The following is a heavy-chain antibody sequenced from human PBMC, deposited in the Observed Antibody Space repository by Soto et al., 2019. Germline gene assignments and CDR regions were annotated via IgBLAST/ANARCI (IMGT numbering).Heavy chain of an antibody. D-gene: IGHD2-21*01. CDR1: GGSISSSNW. CDR2: IYHSGST. V-gene: IGHV4-4*02. J-gene: IGHJ6*02. Sequence: LRRTLSLTCAVSGGSISSSNWWRWVRQPPGKGLEWIGEIYHSGSTNYNPSLKSRVTISVDKSKNQFSLKLSSVTAADTAVYYCARDEISVHTGMDVWGQGTTVTVSS. CDR3: ARDEISVHTGMDV.